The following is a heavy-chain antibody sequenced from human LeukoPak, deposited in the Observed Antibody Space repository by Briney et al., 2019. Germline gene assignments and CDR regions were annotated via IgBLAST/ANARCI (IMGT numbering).Heavy chain of an antibody. CDR3: ARQQVAYYYYYGMDV. V-gene: IGHV5-51*01. CDR2: IYPGDSDT. Sequence: GESLKISCQGSGYSFTTYWIAWVRQMPGKGLEWMGIIYPGDSDTRYSPSFQGQVTISADRSISTAFLQWSSLKASDTAMYYCARQQVAYYYYYGMDVWGKGTTVTVSP. D-gene: IGHD2-15*01. CDR1: GYSFTTYW. J-gene: IGHJ6*04.